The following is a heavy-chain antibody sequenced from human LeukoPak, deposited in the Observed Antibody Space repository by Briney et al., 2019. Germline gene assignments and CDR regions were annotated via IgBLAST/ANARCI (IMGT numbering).Heavy chain of an antibody. Sequence: SSETLSLTCAVHGGSFSGYYWSWIRQPPGKGLEWIGEINHSGSTNYNPSLKSRVTISVDTSKNQFSLKLSSVTAADTAVYYCARHLDGYGSGSYSLDYWGQGTLVTVSS. D-gene: IGHD3-10*01. CDR2: INHSGST. V-gene: IGHV4-34*01. CDR1: GGSFSGYY. CDR3: ARHLDGYGSGSYSLDY. J-gene: IGHJ4*02.